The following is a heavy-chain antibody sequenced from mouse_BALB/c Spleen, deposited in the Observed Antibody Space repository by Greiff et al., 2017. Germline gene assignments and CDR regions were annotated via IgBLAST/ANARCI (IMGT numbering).Heavy chain of an antibody. J-gene: IGHJ3*01. CDR1: GFSLTSYG. V-gene: IGHV2-9*02. D-gene: IGHD1-2*01. CDR2: IWAGGST. CDR3: ARALNPAWFAY. Sequence: VQVVESGPGLVAPSQSLSITCTVSGFSLTSYGVHWVRQPPGKGLEWLGVIWAGGSTNYNSALMSRLSISKDNSKSQVFLKMNSLQTDDTAMYYCARALNPAWFAYWGQGTLVTVSA.